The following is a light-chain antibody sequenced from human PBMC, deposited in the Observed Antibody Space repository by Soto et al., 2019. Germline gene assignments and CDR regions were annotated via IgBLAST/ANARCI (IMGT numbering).Light chain of an antibody. J-gene: IGKJ2*01. V-gene: IGKV1-5*01. Sequence: DIQMTQSPSTLSASVGDRVTITCRASQSISSWLAWYQQKTGKAPKLLIYDASSLESGVPSRFSGSGSGTAFTLTISSLQTDDFATYYCQQYNSYPYTFGQGTKLEIK. CDR2: DAS. CDR3: QQYNSYPYT. CDR1: QSISSW.